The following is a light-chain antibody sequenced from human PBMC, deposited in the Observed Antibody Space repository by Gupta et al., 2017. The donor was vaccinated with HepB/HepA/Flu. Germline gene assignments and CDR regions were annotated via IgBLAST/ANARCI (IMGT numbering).Light chain of an antibody. CDR2: YKADSDK. J-gene: IGLJ3*02. CDR1: SGINVGTYR. CDR3: MIWHSSAAG. V-gene: IGLV5-45*02. Sequence: QAVLTQPSSLSASPGASASLTCTLRSGINVGTYRIYWYQQKPGSPPQYLLRYKADSDKQQGSGVPSRFSGCKDASANAGILLISGLQSEEEADDYCMIWHSSAAGLGGGPKL.